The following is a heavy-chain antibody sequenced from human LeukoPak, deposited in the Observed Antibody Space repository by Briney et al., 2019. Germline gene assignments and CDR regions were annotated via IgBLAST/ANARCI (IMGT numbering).Heavy chain of an antibody. D-gene: IGHD5-12*01. CDR1: GFTFGNYW. CDR2: KKHDGSEI. J-gene: IGHJ4*02. Sequence: GGSLRPSCAASGFTFGNYWMGWVRQAPGKGRGWVANKKHDGSEIYYVDSVKGRFTISRDTAKDSLYLQMNSLRAEDTAVYYCARDRGHSGYDLYDYWGQGTLVTVSS. V-gene: IGHV3-7*01. CDR3: ARDRGHSGYDLYDY.